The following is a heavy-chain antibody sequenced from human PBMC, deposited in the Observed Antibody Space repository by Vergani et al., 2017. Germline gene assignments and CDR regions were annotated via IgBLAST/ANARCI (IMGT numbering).Heavy chain of an antibody. J-gene: IGHJ3*01. D-gene: IGHD3-10*01. CDR3: ARESTRSVSYLRFHDAFDL. V-gene: IGHV3-23*01. Sequence: EVQLLESGGDLVQPGGSLRLSCAASGFTFIMHAMSWVRQAPGKGLEWVSTLSASDRRTHYADSVKGRFTISRDNARNSLYLHMNSLRAEDTAVYYCARESTRSVSYLRFHDAFDLWGQGTMVTVSS. CDR1: GFTFIMHA. CDR2: LSASDRRT.